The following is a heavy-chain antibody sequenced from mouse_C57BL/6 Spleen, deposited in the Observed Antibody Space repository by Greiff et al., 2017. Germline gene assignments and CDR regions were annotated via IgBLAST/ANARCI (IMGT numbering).Heavy chain of an antibody. J-gene: IGHJ4*01. CDR3: ARLIYYGNYERSAMDY. Sequence: QVQLQQPGAELVKPGASVKMSCKASGYTFTSYWITWVKQRPGQGLEWIGDIYPGSGSTNYNEKFKSKDTLTVDTSSSTAYMQLSSLTSEDSAVYYCARLIYYGNYERSAMDYWGQGTSVTVSS. D-gene: IGHD2-1*01. V-gene: IGHV1-55*01. CDR2: IYPGSGST. CDR1: GYTFTSYW.